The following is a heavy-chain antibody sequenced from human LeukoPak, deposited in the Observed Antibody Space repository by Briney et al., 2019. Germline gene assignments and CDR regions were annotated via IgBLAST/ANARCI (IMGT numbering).Heavy chain of an antibody. CDR1: GGSISSGGYY. V-gene: IGHV4-31*03. CDR3: ARDGIGSSSRRGY. CDR2: IYYSGST. D-gene: IGHD6-13*01. Sequence: PSETLSLTCTVSGGSISSGGYYWRWIRQHPGKGLEWIGYIYYSGSTHYNPSLKSRVTISVDTSKNQFSLKLSSVTAADTAVYYCARDGIGSSSRRGYWGQGTLVTVSS. J-gene: IGHJ4*02.